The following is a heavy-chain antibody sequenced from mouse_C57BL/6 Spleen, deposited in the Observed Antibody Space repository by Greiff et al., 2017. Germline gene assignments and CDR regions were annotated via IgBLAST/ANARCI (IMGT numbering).Heavy chain of an antibody. J-gene: IGHJ3*01. CDR2: IDPSDSYT. CDR1: GYTFTSYW. V-gene: IGHV1-69*01. CDR3: ARNYGSSYSGFAY. D-gene: IGHD1-1*01. Sequence: QVQLQQPGAELVMPGASVKLSCKASGYTFTSYWMHWVKQRPGQGLEWIGEIDPSDSYTNYNQKFKGKSTLTVDKSSSTAYMQLSSLTSEDSAVYYCARNYGSSYSGFAYWGQGTLVTVSA.